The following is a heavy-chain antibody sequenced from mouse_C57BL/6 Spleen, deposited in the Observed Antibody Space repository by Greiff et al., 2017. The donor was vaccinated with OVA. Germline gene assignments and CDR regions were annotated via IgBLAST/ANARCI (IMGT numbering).Heavy chain of an antibody. CDR2: INPSNGGT. J-gene: IGHJ3*01. Sequence: QVQLKQPGTELVKPGASVKLSCKASGYTFTSYWMHWVKQRPGQGLEWIGNINPSNGGTNYNEKFKSKATLTVDKSSSTAYMQLSSLTSEDSAVYYCAREALIYYYGSSSAWFAYWGQGTLVTVSA. CDR1: GYTFTSYW. D-gene: IGHD1-1*01. CDR3: AREALIYYYGSSSAWFAY. V-gene: IGHV1-53*01.